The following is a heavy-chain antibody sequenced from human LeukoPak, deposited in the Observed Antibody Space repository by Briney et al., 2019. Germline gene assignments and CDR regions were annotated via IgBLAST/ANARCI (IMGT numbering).Heavy chain of an antibody. CDR3: ARVEVPRDINDWYFDL. D-gene: IGHD2-15*01. Sequence: SETLSLTCTVSGYSIAHGFFWAWIRQPPGGGLEWIGSLYHSGTTYYNTSLKSRIGTSVDTSKNQFSLKLRLVTAADTAVYYCARVEVPRDINDWYFDLWGRGTLVTVSS. CDR1: GYSIAHGFF. V-gene: IGHV4-38-2*02. CDR2: LYHSGTT. J-gene: IGHJ2*01.